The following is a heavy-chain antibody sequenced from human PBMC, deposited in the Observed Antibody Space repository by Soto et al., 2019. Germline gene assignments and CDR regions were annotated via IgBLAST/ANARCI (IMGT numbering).Heavy chain of an antibody. CDR3: AKWYTSYAPHPDY. Sequence: EVQLVESGGGLVQPGGSLRLTCAASGFTFNSYAMSWVRQAPGKGLEWVSAISGGDDSTYYADSVKGRFTISRDNFKNKLSPQTNSLSAEDTAGYYCAKWYTSYAPHPDYWGQGTLVTVSS. D-gene: IGHD1-1*01. V-gene: IGHV3-23*04. J-gene: IGHJ4*02. CDR1: GFTFNSYA. CDR2: ISGGDDST.